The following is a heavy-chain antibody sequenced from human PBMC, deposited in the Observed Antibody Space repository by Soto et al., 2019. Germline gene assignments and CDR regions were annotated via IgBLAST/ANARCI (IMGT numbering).Heavy chain of an antibody. CDR3: VISSNVLPRALHSFHGQRSPDL. J-gene: IGHJ2*01. Sequence: TLYLSCTVSGGCRSRYHWRWARQPAGKGLEWIGDISSSGDTNYNPSLKSRVSISVDTSKSQFSLNLTSVTAAATGVYYCVISSNVLPRALHSFHGQRSPDL. CDR2: ISSSGDT. V-gene: IGHV4-59*13. CDR1: GGCRSRYH. D-gene: IGHD1-26*01.